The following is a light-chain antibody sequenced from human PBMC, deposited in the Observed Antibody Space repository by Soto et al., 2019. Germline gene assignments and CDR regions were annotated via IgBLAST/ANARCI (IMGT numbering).Light chain of an antibody. V-gene: IGKV1-5*03. CDR3: QQYINYSWT. Sequence: DFPMTQSPSTLSAAAGDTVTITCRASRSIDDWLAWYQQRPGKAPKLLIYKASNLESGVPSRFSGSGFGTEFTLTISSLQPDDFATYYCQQYINYSWTFGPGTKVEI. CDR2: KAS. J-gene: IGKJ1*01. CDR1: RSIDDW.